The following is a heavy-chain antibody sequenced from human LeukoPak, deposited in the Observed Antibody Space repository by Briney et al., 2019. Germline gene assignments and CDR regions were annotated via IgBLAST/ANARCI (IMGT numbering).Heavy chain of an antibody. CDR1: GFTFSDYS. J-gene: IGHJ6*02. V-gene: IGHV3-11*01. CDR2: ISSSGDNI. CDR3: ARDLRVEWYPYYGMDV. Sequence: GGSLRLSCAASGFTFSDYSMTWIRQAPGKGLEGVSYISSSGDNIRYADSVKGRFTISRDNAKNSLYLQMNSLRAEDTAVYYCARDLRVEWYPYYGMDVWGQGTTVTVSS. D-gene: IGHD2-8*01.